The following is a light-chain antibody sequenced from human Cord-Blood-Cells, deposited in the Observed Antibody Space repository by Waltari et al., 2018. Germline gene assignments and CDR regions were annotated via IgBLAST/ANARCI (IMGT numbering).Light chain of an antibody. Sequence: QSALTQPASVSGSPGQSITISCTGTSSDVGSYNLVSWYQQHPGKAPKLMIYEVSKRHSGVSNRFSGSKSGNTASLTISGLQAEDEADYYCCSYAGSSTWVFGGGTKLTVL. V-gene: IGLV2-23*02. CDR2: EVS. CDR1: SSDVGSYNL. CDR3: CSYAGSSTWV. J-gene: IGLJ3*02.